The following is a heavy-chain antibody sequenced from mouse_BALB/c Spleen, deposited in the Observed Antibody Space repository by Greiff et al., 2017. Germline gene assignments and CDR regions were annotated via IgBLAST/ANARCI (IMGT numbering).Heavy chain of an antibody. Sequence: QVQLQQSGPELVKPGASVKISCKASGYAFSSSWMNWVKQRPGQGLEWIGRIYPGDGDTNYNGKFKGKATLTADKSSSTAYMQLSSLTSVDSAVYFCARSGGYAWFAYWGQGTLVTVSA. J-gene: IGHJ3*01. CDR1: GYAFSSSW. CDR2: IYPGDGDT. D-gene: IGHD2-2*01. CDR3: ARSGGYAWFAY. V-gene: IGHV1-82*01.